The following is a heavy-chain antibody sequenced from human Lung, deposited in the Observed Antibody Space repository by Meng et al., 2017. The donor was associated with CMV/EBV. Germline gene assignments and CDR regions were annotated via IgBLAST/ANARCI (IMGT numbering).Heavy chain of an antibody. J-gene: IGHJ4*02. CDR3: ARGELLWDY. CDR1: XXSISSGEYF. D-gene: IGHD2-2*01. CDR2: MDYRGRT. Sequence: PRLVKPSXXRSPTCPVXXXSISSGEYFWSWIRQPPGKGLEWIGYMDYRGRTFYNPSLKSRVTISVDTSKNQFSLKLSSVTAADTAVYFCARGELLWDYWGQGTXVTVSS. V-gene: IGHV4-30-4*01.